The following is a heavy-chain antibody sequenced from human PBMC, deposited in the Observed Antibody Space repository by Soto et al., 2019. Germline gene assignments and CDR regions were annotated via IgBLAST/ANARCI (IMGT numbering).Heavy chain of an antibody. CDR2: ISGSGGST. V-gene: IGHV3-23*01. CDR1: GFTFSSYA. Sequence: GGSLRLSCAASGFTFSSYAMSWVRQAPGQGLEWVSTISGSGGSTYYADSVKGRFTISRDNSKNTLYLQMNSLRAEDTAVYYCAKDRGLTYYYDSSGYPVFDYWGQGTLVTVSS. D-gene: IGHD3-22*01. J-gene: IGHJ4*02. CDR3: AKDRGLTYYYDSSGYPVFDY.